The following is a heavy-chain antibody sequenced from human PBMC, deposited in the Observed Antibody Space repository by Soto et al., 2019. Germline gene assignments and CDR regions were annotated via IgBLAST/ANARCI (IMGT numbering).Heavy chain of an antibody. J-gene: IGHJ4*02. CDR3: TTDPMYNWNYRVDFDY. Sequence: EVQLVESGGGLVKPGGSLRLSCAASGFTFSNAWMNWVRQAPGKGLEWVGRIKSKTDGGTTDYAAPVKGRFTISRDDSKNTLYPQMNSLKTEDTAVYYCTTDPMYNWNYRVDFDYWGQGTLVTVSS. V-gene: IGHV3-15*07. CDR2: IKSKTDGGTT. CDR1: GFTFSNAW. D-gene: IGHD1-7*01.